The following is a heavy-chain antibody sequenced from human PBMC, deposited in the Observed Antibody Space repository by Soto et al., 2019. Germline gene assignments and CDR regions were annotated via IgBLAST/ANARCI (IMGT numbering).Heavy chain of an antibody. V-gene: IGHV3-48*01. J-gene: IGHJ6*04. CDR1: GFTFSTHS. CDR3: VFDFWLVPTV. D-gene: IGHD3-3*01. Sequence: EVQLVESGGGLVQPGGSLKLSCAASGFTFSTHSMNWVRQAPGRGLEWVSYIHSSSSWEVYADSVRGRFTVSRDNAKNSLYLQMRSPRAEDTAVYYCVFDFWLVPTVWGKGTTVTVSS. CDR2: IHSSSSWE.